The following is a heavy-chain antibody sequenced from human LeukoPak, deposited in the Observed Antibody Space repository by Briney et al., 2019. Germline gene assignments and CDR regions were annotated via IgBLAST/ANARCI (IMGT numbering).Heavy chain of an antibody. CDR1: GYTFTNYG. Sequence: ASVKVSCKASGYTFTNYGISWVRQAPGQGLEWMGWINPNSGGTNYAQKFQGRVTMTRDTSISTAYMELSRLRSDDTAVYYCASDLIYYDSSGWSVFDPWGQGTLVTVSS. J-gene: IGHJ5*02. CDR3: ASDLIYYDSSGWSVFDP. V-gene: IGHV1-2*02. CDR2: INPNSGGT. D-gene: IGHD3-22*01.